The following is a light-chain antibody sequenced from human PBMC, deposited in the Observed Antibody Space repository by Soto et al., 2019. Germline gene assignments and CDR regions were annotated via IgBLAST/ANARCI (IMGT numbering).Light chain of an antibody. V-gene: IGKV1-39*01. CDR2: SAS. J-gene: IGKJ2*01. Sequence: DIQMTQSPSSLSASVGDRVTITCRASQSVTNYLNWYQQKPGKAPILLIYSASTLQSGVPSRFSGSGSGTDFTLTISTLQPEDFATYFCQQIYDTRMYTFGQGTKLEI. CDR3: QQIYDTRMYT. CDR1: QSVTNY.